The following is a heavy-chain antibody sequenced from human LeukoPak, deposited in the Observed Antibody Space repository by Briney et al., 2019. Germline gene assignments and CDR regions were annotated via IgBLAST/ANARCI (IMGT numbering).Heavy chain of an antibody. J-gene: IGHJ4*02. D-gene: IGHD3-22*01. V-gene: IGHV1-58*01. CDR3: AARGWNYYDSSGYKYYFDY. CDR2: IVVGSGNT. Sequence: SVEVTCKASGFTFTSSAVQWVRQARGQRLEWIGWIVVGSGNTNYAQKFQERVTITRDMSTSTAYMELSSLRSEDTAVYYCAARGWNYYDSSGYKYYFDYWGQGTLVTVSS. CDR1: GFTFTSSA.